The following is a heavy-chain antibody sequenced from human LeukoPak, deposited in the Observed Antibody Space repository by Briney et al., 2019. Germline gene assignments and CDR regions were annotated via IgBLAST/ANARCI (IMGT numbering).Heavy chain of an antibody. J-gene: IGHJ5*02. CDR2: IYYSGST. Sequence: SETLSLTCTVSGVSISSSSYYRDWIRQPPGKGLEWIGSIYYSGSTYYNASLKSRVTISVDTSKNQFSLKLSSVTVADTAVYYCARRGGYCSGASCYYWFDPWGQGTLVTVSS. D-gene: IGHD2-15*01. V-gene: IGHV4-39*01. CDR3: ARRGGYCSGASCYYWFDP. CDR1: GVSISSSSYY.